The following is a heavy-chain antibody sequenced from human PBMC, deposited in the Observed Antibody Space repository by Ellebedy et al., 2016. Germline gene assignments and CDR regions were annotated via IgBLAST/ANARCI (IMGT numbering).Heavy chain of an antibody. Sequence: GESLKISXAASGFTFSRFGMHWVRQTPGKGLEWVGVISYDGNTKFYADSVKGRFTISRDNSKNTLDLQMNSLTTEDTAVYYCAKELHSRGYGALFDYWGQGILVTVSS. CDR1: GFTFSRFG. CDR3: AKELHSRGYGALFDY. J-gene: IGHJ4*02. CDR2: ISYDGNTK. V-gene: IGHV3-30*18. D-gene: IGHD5-12*01.